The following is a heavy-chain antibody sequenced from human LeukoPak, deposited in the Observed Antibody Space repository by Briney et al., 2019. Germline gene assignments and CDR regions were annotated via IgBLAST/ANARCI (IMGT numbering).Heavy chain of an antibody. CDR3: ASLAYYSFDY. Sequence: SQTLSLTCTVSGGSISSGDYYWSWFRQPPGKGLKWIGYIFYTGSTYYNPSLKSRVTISVDTSKNQFSLRLSFVTAADTAVYYCASLAYYSFDYWGQGTLVTVSS. CDR2: IFYTGST. J-gene: IGHJ4*02. CDR1: GGSISSGDYY. D-gene: IGHD2-21*01. V-gene: IGHV4-30-4*01.